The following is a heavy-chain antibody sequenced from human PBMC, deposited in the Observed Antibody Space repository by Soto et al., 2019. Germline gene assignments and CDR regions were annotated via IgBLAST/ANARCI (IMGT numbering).Heavy chain of an antibody. D-gene: IGHD3-9*01. CDR1: GFTFSSYA. V-gene: IGHV3-30-3*01. CDR2: ISYDGSNK. Sequence: QVQLVESGGGVVQPGRSLRLSCAASGFTFSSYAMHWVRQAPGKGLEWVAVISYDGSNKYYADSVKGRFTISRDNSKNTLYLQMNSLRAEDTAVYYCARVDDILTYIDYWGQGTLVTVSS. J-gene: IGHJ4*02. CDR3: ARVDDILTYIDY.